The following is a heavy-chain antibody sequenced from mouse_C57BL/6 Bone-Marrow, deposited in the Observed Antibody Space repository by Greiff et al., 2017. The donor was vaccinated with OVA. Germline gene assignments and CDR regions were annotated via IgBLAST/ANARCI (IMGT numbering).Heavy chain of an antibody. V-gene: IGHV5-12*01. CDR2: ISNGGGST. Sequence: EVQVVESGGGLVQPGGSLKLSCAASGFTFSDFYMYWIRQTPEKRLEWVAYISNGGGSTYYPDTLKGRFTITRDNAKNTLYLQMSRLKSEDTAMYYCARLDAMDDWGQGTSVTVSS. CDR3: ARLDAMDD. J-gene: IGHJ4*01. CDR1: GFTFSDFY.